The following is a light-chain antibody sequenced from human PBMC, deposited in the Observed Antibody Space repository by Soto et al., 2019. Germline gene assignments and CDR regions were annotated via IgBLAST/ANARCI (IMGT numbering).Light chain of an antibody. Sequence: EIVLTQSPATLSLSPGERATLSCRASQSVSRYLAWYQQKPGQAPRLVIYGESNRATDIPARFSGSGSGTDFTLTISSLEPEDFAVYYCQQRSSWPLTFGGGTKVEIK. CDR1: QSVSRY. CDR2: GES. V-gene: IGKV3-11*01. J-gene: IGKJ4*01. CDR3: QQRSSWPLT.